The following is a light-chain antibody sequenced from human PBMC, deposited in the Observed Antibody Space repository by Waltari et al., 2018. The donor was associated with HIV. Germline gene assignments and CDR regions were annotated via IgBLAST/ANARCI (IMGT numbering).Light chain of an antibody. V-gene: IGLV1-40*01. CDR2: GDS. CDR3: QSYDSSLSGWV. Sequence: QSVLTQPPSVSGAPGQRVTISCTGSGSNIGAGYDAHWYQQLPGPAPKLLIYGDSHRPAGVPDRFAGSKSGTSASLAITGLQAVDEADYDCQSYDSSLSGWVFGGGTKLTVL. J-gene: IGLJ2*01. CDR1: GSNIGAGYD.